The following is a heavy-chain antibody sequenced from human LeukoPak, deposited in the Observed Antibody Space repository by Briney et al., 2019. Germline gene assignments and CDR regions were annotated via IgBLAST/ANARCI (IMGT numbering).Heavy chain of an antibody. CDR3: ASLGYCSSTSCFDY. CDR1: GGSISSSSYY. J-gene: IGHJ4*02. CDR2: IYYSGST. Sequence: KPSETLSLTCTVSGGSISSSSYYWSWIRQPPGKGLEWIGYIYYSGSTNYNPSLKSRVTISVDTSKNQFSLKLSSVTAADTAVYYCASLGYCSSTSCFDYWGQGTLVTVSS. V-gene: IGHV4-61*01. D-gene: IGHD2-2*01.